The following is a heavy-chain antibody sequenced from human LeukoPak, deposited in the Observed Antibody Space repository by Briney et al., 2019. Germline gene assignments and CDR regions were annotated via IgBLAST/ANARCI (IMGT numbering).Heavy chain of an antibody. CDR1: GFTFSSYA. CDR2: ISYDGSK. V-gene: IGHV3-30*04. J-gene: IGHJ5*02. Sequence: GGSLRLSCAASGFTFSSYAMHWVRQAPGKGLEWVAVISYDGSKYYADSVKGRFTISRDNSKNTLYLQMNSLRAEDTAVYYCAREFMVRGDLENWFDPWGQGTLVTVSS. D-gene: IGHD3-10*01. CDR3: AREFMVRGDLENWFDP.